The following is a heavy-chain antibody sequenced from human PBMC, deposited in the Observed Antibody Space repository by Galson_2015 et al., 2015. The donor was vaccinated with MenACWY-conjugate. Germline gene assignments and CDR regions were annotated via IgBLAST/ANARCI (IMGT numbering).Heavy chain of an antibody. J-gene: IGHJ6*02. Sequence: SLRLSCAASGFTFSSYSMNWVRQAPGKGLEWVSYISSSSSTIYYADSVKGRFTISRDNAKNSLYLQMNSLRAEDTAVYYCAKGQVYRRIMEDGMDVWGQGTTVTVSS. CDR2: ISSSSSTI. D-gene: IGHD2-2*01. CDR1: GFTFSSYS. V-gene: IGHV3-48*04. CDR3: AKGQVYRRIMEDGMDV.